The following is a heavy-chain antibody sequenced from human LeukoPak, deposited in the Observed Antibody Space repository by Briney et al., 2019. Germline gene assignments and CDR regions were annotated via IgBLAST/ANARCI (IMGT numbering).Heavy chain of an antibody. J-gene: IGHJ3*02. CDR1: GGSISSYY. Sequence: SETLSLTCTVSGGSISSYYWSWIRQPPGKGLEWIGYIYYSGSTNYNPSLKSRVTISVDTSKNQFSLKLSSVTAADTAVYYCARCRIDSDAFDIWGQGTMVTVSS. CDR3: ARCRIDSDAFDI. CDR2: IYYSGST. V-gene: IGHV4-59*12.